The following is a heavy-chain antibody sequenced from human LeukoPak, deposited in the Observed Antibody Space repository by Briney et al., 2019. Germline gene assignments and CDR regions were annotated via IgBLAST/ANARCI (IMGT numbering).Heavy chain of an antibody. V-gene: IGHV3-21*04. CDR1: GFTLSSYW. CDR3: ARGHHGMDV. Sequence: GGSLRLSCAASGFTLSSYWMHWVRQAPGKGLEWVSYISDSSSYTNFADSVKGRFTISRDNAKNSLYLQMNSLRAEDTAVYYCARGHHGMDVWGQGTTVTVSS. CDR2: ISDSSSYT. J-gene: IGHJ6*02.